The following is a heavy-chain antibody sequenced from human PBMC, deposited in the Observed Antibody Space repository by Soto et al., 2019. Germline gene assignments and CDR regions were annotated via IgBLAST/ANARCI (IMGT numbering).Heavy chain of an antibody. CDR1: GGTFSSYA. CDR2: IIPIFGTA. Sequence: QVQLVQSGAEVKKPGSSVKVSCKASGGTFSSYAISWVRQAPGQGLEWMGGIIPIFGTANYAQKFQGRVTITADESTSTAYMELSSLRSEDTAVYYCARDLNCDFWSGYRPSGMDVWGQGTTVTVSS. CDR3: ARDLNCDFWSGYRPSGMDV. J-gene: IGHJ6*02. D-gene: IGHD3-3*01. V-gene: IGHV1-69*01.